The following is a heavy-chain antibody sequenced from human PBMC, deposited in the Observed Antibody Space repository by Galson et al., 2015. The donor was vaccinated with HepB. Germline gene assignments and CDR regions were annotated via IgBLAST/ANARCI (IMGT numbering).Heavy chain of an antibody. CDR3: AAADLPLDSSGSIFDY. CDR2: INPNSGGT. CDR1: GYTFTGYY. V-gene: IGHV1-2*02. J-gene: IGHJ4*02. D-gene: IGHD3-22*01. Sequence: SVKVSCKASGYTFTGYYMHWVRQAPGQGLEWMGWINPNSGGTNYAQKFQGRVTMTRDTSISTAYMELSSLRSEDTAVYYCAAADLPLDSSGSIFDYWGQGTLVTVSS.